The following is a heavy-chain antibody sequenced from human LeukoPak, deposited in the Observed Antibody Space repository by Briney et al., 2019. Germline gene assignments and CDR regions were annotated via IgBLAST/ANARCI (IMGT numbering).Heavy chain of an antibody. Sequence: SVTVSCKASGGTFSSYAISWVRQAPGQGLEWMGGIIPIFGTANYAQKFQGRVTITTDESTSTAYMELSSPRSEDTAVYYCARGGVVVAATRGGYDAFDIWGQGTMVTVSS. D-gene: IGHD2-15*01. CDR3: ARGGVVVAATRGGYDAFDI. CDR1: GGTFSSYA. V-gene: IGHV1-69*05. CDR2: IIPIFGTA. J-gene: IGHJ3*02.